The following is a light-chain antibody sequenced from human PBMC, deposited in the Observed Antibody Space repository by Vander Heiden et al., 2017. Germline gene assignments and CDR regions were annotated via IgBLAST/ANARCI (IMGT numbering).Light chain of an antibody. CDR3: QQHSNWPLT. V-gene: IGKV3-11*01. J-gene: IGKJ4*01. Sequence: EIVLTQSPATVSLSPGERATLSCRASQSVSSYLAWYQQKPGQAPRLLLYDASNRATGIPARFSGSGSGTDFTLTISSLEPEDFAVYYCQQHSNWPLTFGGGTKVEIK. CDR1: QSVSSY. CDR2: DAS.